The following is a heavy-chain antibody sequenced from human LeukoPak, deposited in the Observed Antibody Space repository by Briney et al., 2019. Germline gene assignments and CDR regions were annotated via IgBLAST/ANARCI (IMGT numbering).Heavy chain of an antibody. J-gene: IGHJ4*02. CDR3: AREVGGGATNYFDY. Sequence: GGSLRLSCAASGFTFSSYSMNWVRQAPGKGLEWVSSISSSSSYIYYADSVRGRFTISRDNSKNTLYLQMNSLRADDTAVYYCAREVGGGATNYFDYWGQGTLVTVSS. V-gene: IGHV3-21*04. D-gene: IGHD1-26*01. CDR1: GFTFSSYS. CDR2: ISSSSSYI.